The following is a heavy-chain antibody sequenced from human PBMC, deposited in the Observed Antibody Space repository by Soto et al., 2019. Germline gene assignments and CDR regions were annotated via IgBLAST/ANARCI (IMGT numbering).Heavy chain of an antibody. J-gene: IGHJ2*01. CDR1: GYSISNYHY. CDR3: AREARTLDWYLDL. Sequence: SETLSLTCAVSGYSISNYHYWVWIRQPPGKGLEWIGSIFHSGSTYYNPSLKSRVTISRDTSKNQISLNLTSVTAADTAVYYCAREARTLDWYLDLWGRGTLVTVSS. V-gene: IGHV4-38-2*01. CDR2: IFHSGST. D-gene: IGHD6-6*01.